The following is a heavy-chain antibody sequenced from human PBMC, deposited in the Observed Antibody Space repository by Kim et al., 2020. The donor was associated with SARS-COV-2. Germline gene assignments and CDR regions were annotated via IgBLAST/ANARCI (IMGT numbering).Heavy chain of an antibody. Sequence: ASVKVSCKASGYTFTGYYMHWVRQAPGQGLEWMGRINPNSGGTNYAQKFQGRVTMTRDTSISTAYMELSRLRSDDTAVYYCARGRAPIRGCSGGSCYPYYYYYYMDDWGKGTTVTVSS. CDR1: GYTFTGYY. J-gene: IGHJ6*03. V-gene: IGHV1-2*06. CDR3: ARGRAPIRGCSGGSCYPYYYYYYMDD. D-gene: IGHD2-15*01. CDR2: INPNSGGT.